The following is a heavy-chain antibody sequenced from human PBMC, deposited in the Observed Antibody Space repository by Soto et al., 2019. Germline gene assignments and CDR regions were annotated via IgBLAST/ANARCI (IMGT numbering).Heavy chain of an antibody. CDR1: GGSISSYY. CDR3: ARHDCSGGSCYSYYYYYGMDV. CDR2: IYYSGST. J-gene: IGHJ6*02. Sequence: QVQLQESGPGLVKPSETLSLTCTVSGGSISSYYWSWIRQPPGKGLEWIGYIYYSGSTNYNPSLKSRVTISVDTSKNQFSLKLSSVTAADTAVYYCARHDCSGGSCYSYYYYYGMDVWGQGTTVTVSS. V-gene: IGHV4-59*01. D-gene: IGHD2-15*01.